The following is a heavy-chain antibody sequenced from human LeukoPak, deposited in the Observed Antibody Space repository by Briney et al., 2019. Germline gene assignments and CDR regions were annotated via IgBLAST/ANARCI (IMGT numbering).Heavy chain of an antibody. CDR1: GGSISSSSYY. D-gene: IGHD5-18*01. J-gene: IGHJ3*02. Sequence: PSETLSLTCTVSGGSISSSSYYWSWIRQPPGKRLEWIGYIYYSGSTSYNPSLKSRVTISVDTSKNQISLKLSSVTAADTAVYYCARGLGVMVRAFDIWGQGTMVTVSS. CDR2: IYYSGST. CDR3: ARGLGVMVRAFDI. V-gene: IGHV4-61*01.